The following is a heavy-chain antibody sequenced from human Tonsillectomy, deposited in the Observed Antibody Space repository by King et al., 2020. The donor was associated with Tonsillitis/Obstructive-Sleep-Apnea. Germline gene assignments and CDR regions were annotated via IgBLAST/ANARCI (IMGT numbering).Heavy chain of an antibody. V-gene: IGHV3-48*02. CDR3: ARAGYSGYDFDYYYYMDV. CDR2: ISSSSSTI. J-gene: IGHJ6*03. D-gene: IGHD5-12*01. Sequence: VQLVESGGDLVQAGGSLRLSCAASGLAFSSYSMNWVRQAPGKGLEWHSYISSSSSTIYYADFVKCRFTISSDNAKSSLYLQMNSLRDEDTAVYYCARAGYSGYDFDYYYYMDVWGKGTTVTVSS. CDR1: GLAFSSYS.